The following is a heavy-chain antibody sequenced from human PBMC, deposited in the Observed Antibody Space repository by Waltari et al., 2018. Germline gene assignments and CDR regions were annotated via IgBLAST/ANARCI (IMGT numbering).Heavy chain of an antibody. J-gene: IGHJ4*02. V-gene: IGHV3-33*01. CDR1: GFTFSSYG. CDR3: ALENYYDSSGYSPYFDY. Sequence: QVQLVESGGGVVQPGRSLRLSCAASGFTFSSYGMPWVRQAPGKGLEWVAVIWYDGSNKYYADSVKGRFTISRDNSKNTLYLQMNSLRAEDTAVYYCALENYYDSSGYSPYFDYWGQGTLVTVSS. D-gene: IGHD3-22*01. CDR2: IWYDGSNK.